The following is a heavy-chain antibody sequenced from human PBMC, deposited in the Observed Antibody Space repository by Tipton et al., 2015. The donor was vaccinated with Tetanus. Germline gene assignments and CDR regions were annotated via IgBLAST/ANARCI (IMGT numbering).Heavy chain of an antibody. CDR2: IRSKAYGGTT. CDR1: GFTFGDYA. Sequence: SLRLSCPASGFTFGDYAMSWFRQAPGKGLVWVGFIRSKAYGGTTEYAASVKGRFTIPRDDSKSIAYLQMNSLKTEDTAVYYCTSDPDVYMKCFYYGMHVWGLGTTVTASS. V-gene: IGHV3-49*03. J-gene: IGHJ6*02. CDR3: TSDPDVYMKCFYYGMHV. D-gene: IGHD5-24*01.